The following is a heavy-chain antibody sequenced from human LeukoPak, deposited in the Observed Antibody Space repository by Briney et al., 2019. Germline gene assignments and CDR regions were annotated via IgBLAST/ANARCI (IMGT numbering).Heavy chain of an antibody. CDR2: VYPEDGET. CDR1: GYTFTDYY. D-gene: IGHD3-16*01. Sequence: ASVKVSCKVSGYTFTDYYMHWVHQAPGKGLEWMGLVYPEDGETIYAEKFQGRVTITADTSTDTAYMELSSMRSEDTAVYYCATYYDYVWGTSKPAFDIWGQGTMVTVSS. J-gene: IGHJ3*02. CDR3: ATYYDYVWGTSKPAFDI. V-gene: IGHV1-69-2*01.